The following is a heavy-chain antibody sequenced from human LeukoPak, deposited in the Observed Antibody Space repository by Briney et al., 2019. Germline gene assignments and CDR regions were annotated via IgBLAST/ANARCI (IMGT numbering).Heavy chain of an antibody. D-gene: IGHD6-19*01. CDR1: GFTFSSYA. CDR2: ISYDGSNK. Sequence: PGGSLRLSCAASGFTFSSYATHWVRQAPGKGLEWVAVISYDGSNKYYADSVKGRFTISRDNSKNTLYLQMNSLRAEDTAVYYSARVGSGWYQTRFDYWGQGTLVTVSS. V-gene: IGHV3-30*04. J-gene: IGHJ4*02. CDR3: ARVGSGWYQTRFDY.